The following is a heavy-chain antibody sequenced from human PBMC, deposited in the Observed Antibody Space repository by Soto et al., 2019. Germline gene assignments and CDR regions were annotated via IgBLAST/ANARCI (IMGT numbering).Heavy chain of an antibody. CDR2: ISYDGSNK. J-gene: IGHJ4*02. V-gene: IGHV3-30-3*01. CDR1: GFTFSSYA. CDR3: ARSEYGYYYDSSGYMRSPLDY. Sequence: PGGSLRLSCAASGFTFSSYAMHWVRQAPGKGLEWVAVISYDGSNKYYADSVKGRFTISRDNSKNTLYLQMNSLRAEDTAVYYCARSEYGYYYDSSGYMRSPLDYWGQGTLVTVSS. D-gene: IGHD3-22*01.